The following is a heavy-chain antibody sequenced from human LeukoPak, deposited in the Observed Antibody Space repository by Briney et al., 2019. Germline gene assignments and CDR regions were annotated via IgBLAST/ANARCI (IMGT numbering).Heavy chain of an antibody. V-gene: IGHV1-2*02. CDR1: GYTFTGYY. CDR2: INPNSGGT. J-gene: IGHJ4*02. D-gene: IGHD3-22*01. CDR3: ARQERRPYYYDSSGYWP. Sequence: ASVKVSCKASGYTFTGYYMHWVRQAPGQGLEWMGWINPNSGGTNYAQKFQGRVTMTRDTSISTAYMELSRLRSDDTAVYYCARQERRPYYYDSSGYWPWGRGTLVTVSS.